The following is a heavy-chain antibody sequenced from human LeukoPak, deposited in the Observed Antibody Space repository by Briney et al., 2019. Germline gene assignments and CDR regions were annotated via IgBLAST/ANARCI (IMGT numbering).Heavy chain of an antibody. V-gene: IGHV3-30*02. CDR3: GKGLAYTYLYSGNMDV. D-gene: IGHD5-18*01. J-gene: IGHJ6*03. Sequence: GGSLRLSCAASGFTFSNHGMHWVRQAPGKGLEWVAFIRYDGTDKYYADSVKGRFTISRDNSENTVSLQLNSLRVEDTAVYYCGKGLAYTYLYSGNMDVWGKGTTVTISS. CDR1: GFTFSNHG. CDR2: IRYDGTDK.